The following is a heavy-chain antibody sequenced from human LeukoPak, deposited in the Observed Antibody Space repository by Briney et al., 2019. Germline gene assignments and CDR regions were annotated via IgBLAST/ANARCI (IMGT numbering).Heavy chain of an antibody. V-gene: IGHV4-59*08. D-gene: IGHD3-16*01. J-gene: IGHJ3*01. Sequence: PSGTLSLTCTVSGGTISSTSYCSWIRPPPGKVQGGAVIIYYTSTTDYKHSLKSRVTISLDTSKNQLSLKMSTLTAADTAVYYCARRGVYDKRVFDAWGQGTMVTVSS. CDR3: ARRGVYDKRVFDA. CDR2: IYYTSTT. CDR1: GGTISSTSY.